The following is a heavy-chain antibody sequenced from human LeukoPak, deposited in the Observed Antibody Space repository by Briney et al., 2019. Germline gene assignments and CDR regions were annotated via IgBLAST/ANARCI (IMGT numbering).Heavy chain of an antibody. CDR3: TRGGTQFDY. CDR1: GFTFGDYA. D-gene: IGHD2-15*01. V-gene: IGHV3-49*04. Sequence: SLRLSCTASGFTFGDYAMSWVRQAPGKGLEWVGFIRSKAYGGTTEYAASVKGRFTISRDDSKSIAYLQMNSLKTEDTAVYYCTRGGTQFDYWGQGTLVTVSS. J-gene: IGHJ4*02. CDR2: IRSKAYGGTT.